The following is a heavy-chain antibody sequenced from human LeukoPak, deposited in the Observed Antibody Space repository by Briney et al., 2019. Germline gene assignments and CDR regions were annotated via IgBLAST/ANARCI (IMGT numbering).Heavy chain of an antibody. Sequence: SVKVSCKASGYTFTNYYIHWVRQAPGQGLEWVGGIIPIFGTANYAQKFQGRVTITADESTSTAYMELSSLRSEDTAVYYCAREREGIAAAYWGQGTLVTVSS. CDR2: IIPIFGTA. D-gene: IGHD6-13*01. CDR3: AREREGIAAAY. J-gene: IGHJ4*02. V-gene: IGHV1-69*13. CDR1: GYTFTNYY.